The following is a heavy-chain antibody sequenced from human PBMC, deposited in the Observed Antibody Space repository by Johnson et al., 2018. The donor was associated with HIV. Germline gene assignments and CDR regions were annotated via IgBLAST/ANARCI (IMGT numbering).Heavy chain of an antibody. Sequence: VQLVESGGGVVQPGGSLRLSCAASGFTFSSYGMHWVRQAPGKGLEWVAFIRYDGSNTYYADSVQGRVTISRDNSKNTLYLQMNSLRAEDTAVYYCAKWTRESGSGLFDIWGQGTMVTVSS. CDR3: AKWTRESGSGLFDI. CDR2: IRYDGSNT. D-gene: IGHD2-15*01. V-gene: IGHV3-30*02. J-gene: IGHJ3*02. CDR1: GFTFSSYG.